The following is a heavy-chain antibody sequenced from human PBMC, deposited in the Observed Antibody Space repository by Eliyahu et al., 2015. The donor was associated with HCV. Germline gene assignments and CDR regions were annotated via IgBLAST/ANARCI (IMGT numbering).Heavy chain of an antibody. J-gene: IGHJ4*02. CDR3: AYTLSYGDYAY. Sequence: QLTLNESGPTLLKPTDTLPLTFTFPVFSPXXLTXGXGWIRXPPGKXLEWGLLIYWDXYKRYTPSLKSRLTITKDTSKNQVVLTMTNMDPVDTATYYCAYTLSYGDYAYWGPGILVTVSS. D-gene: IGHD4-17*01. V-gene: IGHV2-5*02. CDR2: IYWDXYK. CDR1: VFSPXXLTXG.